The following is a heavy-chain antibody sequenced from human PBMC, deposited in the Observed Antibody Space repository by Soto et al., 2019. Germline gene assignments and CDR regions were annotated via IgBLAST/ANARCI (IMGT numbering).Heavy chain of an antibody. Sequence: PGGSLRLSCAASGFTFSSYGMHWVRQAPGKGLEWVAVIWYDGSNKYYADSVKGRFTISRDNSKNTLYLQMNSLRAEDTAVYYCARDKQKLELGVVYYYYYMDVWGKGTTVTVSS. D-gene: IGHD3-3*01. CDR3: ARDKQKLELGVVYYYYYMDV. V-gene: IGHV3-33*01. J-gene: IGHJ6*03. CDR1: GFTFSSYG. CDR2: IWYDGSNK.